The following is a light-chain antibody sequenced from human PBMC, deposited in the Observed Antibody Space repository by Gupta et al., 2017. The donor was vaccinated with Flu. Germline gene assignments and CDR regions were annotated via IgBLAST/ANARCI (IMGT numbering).Light chain of an antibody. CDR1: QSLSSN. CDR3: QQYYDRPRS. V-gene: IGKV3-15*01. Sequence: EVVMTQSPATLSVSPGERATLSCRASQSLSSNLAWYQQKPGQAPRLLIYDASTRATGVPARFSGSGSGTEFTLTISRLQSEDFALYFCQQYYDRPRSFGPGTKVEVK. J-gene: IGKJ1*01. CDR2: DAS.